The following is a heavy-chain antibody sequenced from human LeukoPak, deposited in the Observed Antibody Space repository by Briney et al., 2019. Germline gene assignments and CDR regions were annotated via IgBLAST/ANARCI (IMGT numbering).Heavy chain of an antibody. CDR3: ARDADYSSSWYDSYYYYYYMDV. V-gene: IGHV4-34*01. CDR2: INHSGST. J-gene: IGHJ6*03. D-gene: IGHD6-13*01. CDR1: GESFSAYY. Sequence: PSETLSLTCAVYGESFSAYYWSWIRQPPGKGLEWIGEINHSGSTNYNPSLKSRVTISVDTSKNQFSLRLSSVTAADTAVYYCARDADYSSSWYDSYYYYYYMDVWGKGTTVTISS.